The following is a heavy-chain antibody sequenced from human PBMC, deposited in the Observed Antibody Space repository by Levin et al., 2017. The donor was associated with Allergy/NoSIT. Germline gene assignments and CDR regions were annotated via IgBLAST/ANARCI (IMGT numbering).Heavy chain of an antibody. J-gene: IGHJ4*02. CDR2: ISSTSSYI. CDR1: GFTFSSYS. V-gene: IGHV3-21*01. D-gene: IGHD7-27*01. CDR3: ARTLGSWGTFDY. Sequence: SCAASGFTFSSYSMNWVRQAPGKGLEWVSSISSTSSYIYYADSLKGRFTISRDNAKNSLHLQMNSLRAEDTAVYYCARTLGSWGTFDYWGQGTLVTVSS.